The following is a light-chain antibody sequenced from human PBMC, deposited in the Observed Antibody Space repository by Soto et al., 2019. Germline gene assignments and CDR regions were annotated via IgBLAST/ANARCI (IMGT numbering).Light chain of an antibody. J-gene: IGKJ1*01. CDR1: QTLVYSDGNTY. CDR3: MQGTHWPRT. CDR2: KVS. Sequence: DAVMTQSPLSLPVTLGQPASISCRSSQTLVYSDGNTYLNWFHQRPGQSPRRLIYKVSNRDSGVPERFSGSGSGTNFTLKISRVEAEDVGLYYCMQGTHWPRTFGQGTKVEIK. V-gene: IGKV2-30*01.